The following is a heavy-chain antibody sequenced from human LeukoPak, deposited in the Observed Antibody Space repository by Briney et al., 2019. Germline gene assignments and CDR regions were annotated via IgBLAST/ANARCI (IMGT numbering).Heavy chain of an antibody. CDR3: AREQQLRYYYYGMDV. CDR1: GYTFTGYY. J-gene: IGHJ6*02. Sequence: GASVKASCKASGYTFTGYYMHWVRQAPGQGLEWMGWINPNSGGTNYAQKFQGRVTMTRDTSISTAYMELSRLRSDDTAVYYCAREQQLRYYYYGMDVWGQGTTVTVSS. V-gene: IGHV1-2*02. D-gene: IGHD6-13*01. CDR2: INPNSGGT.